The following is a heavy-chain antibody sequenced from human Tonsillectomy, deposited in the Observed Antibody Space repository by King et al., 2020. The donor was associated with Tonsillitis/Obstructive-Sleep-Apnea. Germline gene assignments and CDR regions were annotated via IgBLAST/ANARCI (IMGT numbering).Heavy chain of an antibody. D-gene: IGHD4-23*01. Sequence: VQLVESGGGVVQPGTSLRLSCAGSGFTFSRYGFHWVRQAPGNGLESGAVIWYDGSKKYYEDSVKGRFTISIDNSKNTLYLQMNSLRAEDTAVYYCARDRAVGSFDYWGQGTLVTVSS. J-gene: IGHJ4*02. CDR3: ARDRAVGSFDY. V-gene: IGHV3-33*01. CDR2: IWYDGSKK. CDR1: GFTFSRYG.